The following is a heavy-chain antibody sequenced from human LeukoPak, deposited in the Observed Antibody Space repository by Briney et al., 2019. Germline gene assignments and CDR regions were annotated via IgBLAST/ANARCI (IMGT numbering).Heavy chain of an antibody. CDR1: GFTFSSYD. D-gene: IGHD3-16*01. J-gene: IGHJ4*02. Sequence: PGGSLRLSCAASGFTFSSYDMSWVRQAPGKGLEWVSGIYKSGGSTYYADSVKGRFTISRDNSKNTLYLQINSLRAEDTAEYYCAKVSWGGLRDYWGQGTLVTVSS. V-gene: IGHV3-23*05. CDR2: IYKSGGST. CDR3: AKVSWGGLRDY.